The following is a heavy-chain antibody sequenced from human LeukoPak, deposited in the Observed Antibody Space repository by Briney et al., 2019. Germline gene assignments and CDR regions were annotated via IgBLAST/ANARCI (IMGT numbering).Heavy chain of an antibody. Sequence: GGSLRLSCGASGFTFSSYGMHWVRQAPGKGLEWVAFIRYDGSNKYYADSVKGRFTISRDNSKNTLYLQMNSLRAEDTAVYYCARGPSGYHNTGGQGTLVTVSS. V-gene: IGHV3-30*02. CDR3: ARGPSGYHNT. D-gene: IGHD5-12*01. J-gene: IGHJ4*02. CDR2: IRYDGSNK. CDR1: GFTFSSYG.